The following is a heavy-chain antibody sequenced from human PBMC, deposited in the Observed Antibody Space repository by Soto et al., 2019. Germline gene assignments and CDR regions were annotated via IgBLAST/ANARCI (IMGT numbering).Heavy chain of an antibody. J-gene: IGHJ6*02. V-gene: IGHV5-51*01. CDR2: IYPGGSDT. Sequence: PGESLKISCKGSGYSFTSYWIGWVRQMPRKGLEWMGIIYPGGSDTRYSPSFQGQVTISADKSISTAYLQWSSLKASDTAMYYCARRTILAAAVKRYYYYGMDVWGQGTTVTVSS. D-gene: IGHD6-13*01. CDR1: GYSFTSYW. CDR3: ARRTILAAAVKRYYYYGMDV.